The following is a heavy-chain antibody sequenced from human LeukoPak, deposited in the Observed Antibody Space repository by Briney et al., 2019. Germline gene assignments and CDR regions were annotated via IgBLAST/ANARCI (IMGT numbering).Heavy chain of an antibody. V-gene: IGHV4-59*01. Sequence: SETLPLTCTVSGGSISNYYWSWIRQPPGKGLEWIGYIYYSGTSKYNPSLKSRVTISVDTSKNQFSLKLSPVTAADTAVYYCARVGSSSRYFSSDYWGQGTLVTVSS. CDR3: ARVGSSSRYFSSDY. J-gene: IGHJ4*02. D-gene: IGHD6-13*01. CDR2: IYYSGTS. CDR1: GGSISNYY.